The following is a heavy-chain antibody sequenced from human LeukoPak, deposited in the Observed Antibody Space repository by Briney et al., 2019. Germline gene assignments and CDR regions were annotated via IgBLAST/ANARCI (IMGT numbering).Heavy chain of an antibody. V-gene: IGHV1-69*13. CDR2: IIPIFGTA. J-gene: IGHJ4*02. CDR1: GGTFSSYA. Sequence: SVTVSCKASGGTFSSYAISWVRQAPGQGLEWMGGIIPIFGTANYAQKFQGRVTITADESTRTAYMELSSLRSEDTAVYYCARGWLAETTVVTPYNYWGRGTLVSVSS. CDR3: ARGWLAETTVVTPYNY. D-gene: IGHD4-23*01.